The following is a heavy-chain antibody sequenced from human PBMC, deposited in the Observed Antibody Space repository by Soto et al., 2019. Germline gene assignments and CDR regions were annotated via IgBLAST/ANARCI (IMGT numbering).Heavy chain of an antibody. CDR1: GFSFSSSG. D-gene: IGHD6-19*01. J-gene: IGHJ4*02. Sequence: PGGSLRLSCAASGFSFSSSGMHWVRQAPGKGLEWVAVIWYDGNKKYYGDSVRGRFTIPRDNAKNSLFLQMNSLRAEDTAVYFCARERGSWYYFDFWGQGTLVTVSS. CDR2: IWYDGNKK. CDR3: ARERGSWYYFDF. V-gene: IGHV3-33*01.